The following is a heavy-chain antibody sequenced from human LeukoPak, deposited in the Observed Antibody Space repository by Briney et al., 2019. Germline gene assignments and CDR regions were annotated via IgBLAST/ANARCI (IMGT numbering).Heavy chain of an antibody. J-gene: IGHJ6*03. CDR1: GGSISSYH. CDR3: ARGEGYSSSAPPAGYYYMDV. Sequence: SETLSLTCTVSGGSISSYHWSWIRQPAGKGLEWIGRIYTSGSTNYNPSLKSRVTMSVDTSKNQFSLKLSSVTAADTAVYYCARGEGYSSSAPPAGYYYMDVWGKGTTVTVSS. V-gene: IGHV4-4*07. CDR2: IYTSGST. D-gene: IGHD6-6*01.